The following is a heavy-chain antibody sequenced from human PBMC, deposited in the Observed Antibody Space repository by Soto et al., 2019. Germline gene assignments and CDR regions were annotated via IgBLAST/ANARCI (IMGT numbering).Heavy chain of an antibody. CDR1: GYTFTSYA. Sequence: ASVKVSCKASGYTFTSYAMHWVRQAPGQRLEWMGWINAGNGNTKYSQKFQGRVTITRDTSASTAYMELSSLRSEDTAVYYCARAHRLYFDWLLYKSPDNWFDPWGQGTLVTVSS. V-gene: IGHV1-3*01. J-gene: IGHJ5*02. CDR3: ARAHRLYFDWLLYKSPDNWFDP. D-gene: IGHD3-9*01. CDR2: INAGNGNT.